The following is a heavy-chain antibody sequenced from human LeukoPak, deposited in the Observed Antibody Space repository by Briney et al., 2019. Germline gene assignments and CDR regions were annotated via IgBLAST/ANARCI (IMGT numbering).Heavy chain of an antibody. V-gene: IGHV4-34*01. CDR3: ARAAPMYSSSWSLDY. CDR1: GGSFSGYY. CDR2: INHSGST. Sequence: PSETLSLTCAVYGGSFSGYYWSWMRQPPGKGLEWIGEINHSGSTNYNPSLKSRVTISVDTSKNQFSLRLSSVTAADTAVYYCARAAPMYSSSWSLDYWGQGTLVTVSS. D-gene: IGHD6-13*01. J-gene: IGHJ4*02.